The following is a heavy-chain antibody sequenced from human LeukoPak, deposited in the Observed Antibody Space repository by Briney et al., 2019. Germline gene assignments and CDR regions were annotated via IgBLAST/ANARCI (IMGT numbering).Heavy chain of an antibody. Sequence: GGSLRLSCAASGITLSNYGMSWVRQAPGKGLEWVAGISGSGGRTDYADSVKGRFTISRDNSKNTLYLQMKSLRAEDTAVYFCAKRGVVIRVILVGFHKEAYYFDSWGQGALVTVSS. D-gene: IGHD3-22*01. CDR1: GITLSNYG. CDR3: AKRGVVIRVILVGFHKEAYYFDS. CDR2: ISGSGGRT. J-gene: IGHJ4*02. V-gene: IGHV3-23*01.